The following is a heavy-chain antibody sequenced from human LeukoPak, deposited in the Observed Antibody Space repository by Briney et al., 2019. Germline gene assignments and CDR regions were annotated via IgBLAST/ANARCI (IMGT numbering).Heavy chain of an antibody. CDR2: ISRGDDVT. V-gene: IGHV3-23*01. Sequence: GGSLSLSCAASGFTFSTYAMTWVRQAPGKGLEWVSLISRGDDVTYYADSVKGRFTISRDSSKNTLYLQMHSLRAEDTAVYYCAARPGEVAVPYDYWGQGTLVTVSS. D-gene: IGHD2-15*01. CDR1: GFTFSTYA. J-gene: IGHJ4*02. CDR3: AARPGEVAVPYDY.